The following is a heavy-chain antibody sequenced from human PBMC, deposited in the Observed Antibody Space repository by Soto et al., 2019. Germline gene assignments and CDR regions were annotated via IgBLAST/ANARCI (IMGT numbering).Heavy chain of an antibody. J-gene: IGHJ5*02. V-gene: IGHV4-30-4*01. CDR2: IYYSGST. D-gene: IGHD5-12*01. CDR3: ARVLDYSGYDTRFDP. Sequence: SETLSLTCTVSGGSISSGDYYWSWIRQPPGKGLEWIGYIYYSGSTYYNPSLKSRVTISVDTSKNQFSLKLSSVTAADTAVYYCARVLDYSGYDTRFDPWGQGTLVTVSS. CDR1: GGSISSGDYY.